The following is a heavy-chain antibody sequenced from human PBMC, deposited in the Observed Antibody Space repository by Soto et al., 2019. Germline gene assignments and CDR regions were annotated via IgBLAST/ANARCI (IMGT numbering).Heavy chain of an antibody. CDR3: ARMYNSGFYRPEGDYFFYGMDV. Sequence: PSETLSLTCTVSVDSSSDYYWSWIRQPAGKGLEWIGRFYYSGNTKSNPSLKSRVTMSADTSKNQFSLSLRSVTAADSAIYYCARMYNSGFYRPEGDYFFYGMDVWGQGTTVTVSS. V-gene: IGHV4-4*07. D-gene: IGHD6-19*01. J-gene: IGHJ6*02. CDR2: FYYSGNT. CDR1: VDSSSDYY.